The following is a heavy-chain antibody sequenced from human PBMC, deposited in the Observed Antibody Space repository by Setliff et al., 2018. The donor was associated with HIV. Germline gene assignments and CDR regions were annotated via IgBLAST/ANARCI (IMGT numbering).Heavy chain of an antibody. CDR2: IWYDGSKK. J-gene: IGHJ5*02. D-gene: IGHD3-10*01. V-gene: IGHV3-33*08. CDR1: GFTFSSCG. Sequence: SLRLSCAASGFTFSSCGMHWVRQAPGQGLEWVALIWYDGSKKYYADAVKGRFTTSRDNSKNTLYLKANSLRIEDTAMYYCARGGDGSGRYELDLWGQGTMVTVSS. CDR3: ARGGDGSGRYELDL.